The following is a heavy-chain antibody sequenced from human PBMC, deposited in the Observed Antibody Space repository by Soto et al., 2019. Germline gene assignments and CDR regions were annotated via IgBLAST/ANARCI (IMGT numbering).Heavy chain of an antibody. D-gene: IGHD3-3*01. CDR1: GYTFTSDG. J-gene: IGHJ5*02. CDR3: ARVGFTYYDFWSGYYNGFDP. CDR2: ISAYNGNT. Sequence: ASVKVYCKAAGYTFTSDGISWRRLAPGQGLEWMGWISAYNGNTNYAQKLQGRVTMTTDTSTSTAYMGLRSLRSDDTAVYYCARVGFTYYDFWSGYYNGFDPWGQGTLVTVSS. V-gene: IGHV1-18*01.